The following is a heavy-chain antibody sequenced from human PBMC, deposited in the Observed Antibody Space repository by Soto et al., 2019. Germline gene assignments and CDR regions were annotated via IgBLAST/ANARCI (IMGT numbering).Heavy chain of an antibody. CDR1: GFKFDDYM. CDR2: ISWDGGRI. Sequence: TGGSLRLSCETSGFKFDDYMMHWVRKAPGKGLEWISLISWDGGRIDYADSIKGRFTVSRDNSKTSLYLHMHSLTSDDTAFYFCAKEGNGGSSLDSWGQGTLVTVSS. J-gene: IGHJ5*01. CDR3: AKEGNGGSSLDS. D-gene: IGHD2-15*01. V-gene: IGHV3-43*01.